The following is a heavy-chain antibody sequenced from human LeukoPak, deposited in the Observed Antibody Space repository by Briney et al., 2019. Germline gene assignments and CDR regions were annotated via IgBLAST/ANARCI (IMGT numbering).Heavy chain of an antibody. Sequence: GGSLRLSCAASGFTVRNNYMSWVRQAPGKGLEWVSVIYSGGSTYYADSVKGRFTISRDNAKNSLYLQMNSLRAEDTAVYYCARAIAAAGTRNWFDPWGQGTLVTVSS. CDR3: ARAIAAAGTRNWFDP. D-gene: IGHD6-13*01. J-gene: IGHJ5*02. V-gene: IGHV3-66*01. CDR1: GFTVRNNY. CDR2: IYSGGST.